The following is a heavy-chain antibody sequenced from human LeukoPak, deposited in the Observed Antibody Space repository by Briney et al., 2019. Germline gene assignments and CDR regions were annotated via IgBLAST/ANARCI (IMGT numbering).Heavy chain of an antibody. CDR1: GFTFSSYG. CDR3: AKDPTTAVAGALN. CDR2: ISYDGSDK. Sequence: GGSLRLSCAASGFTFSSYGMHWVRQAPGKGLEWVAVISYDGSDKYYADSVKGRFTISRDNSKNTLYLQMNSLRVEDTAVYYCAKDPTTAVAGALNWGQGTMVTVSS. D-gene: IGHD6-19*01. V-gene: IGHV3-30*18. J-gene: IGHJ3*01.